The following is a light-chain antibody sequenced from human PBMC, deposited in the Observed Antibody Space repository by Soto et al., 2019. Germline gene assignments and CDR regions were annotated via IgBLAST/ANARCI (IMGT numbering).Light chain of an antibody. CDR2: EVS. J-gene: IGLJ2*01. CDR3: CSYTSISTGVL. CDR1: SSDVGDYSY. V-gene: IGLV2-14*01. Sequence: QSALTQPASVSGSPGQSITISCTGASSDVGDYSYVSWYQHHPGQAPELLIYEVSNRPSGVSHRFSGSKSGNTASLTFSGLQAEDEADYYCCSYTSISTGVLFGGGTQLTVL.